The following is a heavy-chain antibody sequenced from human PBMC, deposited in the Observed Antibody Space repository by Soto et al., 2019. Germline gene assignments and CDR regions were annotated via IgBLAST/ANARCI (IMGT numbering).Heavy chain of an antibody. D-gene: IGHD1-1*01. CDR1: GFTFSSCS. CDR2: ISGSGDTK. CDR3: VRVMERGYFDC. J-gene: IGHJ4*02. Sequence: EVQLVESGGGLVQPGGSLRLSCASSGFTFSSCSMNWVRQAPGKGLEWFSFISGSGDTKYYADSVKGRFTISRDNAKNSLYLQMSSLKTEDTAVYYCVRVMERGYFDCWGQGILVTVSS. V-gene: IGHV3-48*01.